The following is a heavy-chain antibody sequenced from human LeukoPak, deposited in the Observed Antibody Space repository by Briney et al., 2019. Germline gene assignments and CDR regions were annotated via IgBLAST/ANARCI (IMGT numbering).Heavy chain of an antibody. D-gene: IGHD5-18*01. J-gene: IGHJ4*02. CDR1: GFTFSSYW. CDR3: AKVVRAWIQLWIFDY. Sequence: QPGGSLRLSCAASGFTFSSYWMHWVRQAPGRGLVWVSRINSDGSSTSYADSVKGRFTISRDNAKNTLYLQMNSLRAEDTAVYYCAKVVRAWIQLWIFDYWGQGTLVTVSS. V-gene: IGHV3-74*01. CDR2: INSDGSST.